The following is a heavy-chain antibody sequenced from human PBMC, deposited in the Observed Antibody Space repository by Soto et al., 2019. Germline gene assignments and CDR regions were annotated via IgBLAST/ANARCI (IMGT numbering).Heavy chain of an antibody. D-gene: IGHD1-26*01. Sequence: ASVKVSCKASRYSFTTYALHWVRQAPGQRLEWMGWINAGNGDTKYSEKFQGRVTITRDTSANTAYMELSSLRAEDTAVYYCGRDPYSGARYYLDLWGQGTQVTVSS. CDR1: RYSFTTYA. V-gene: IGHV1-3*01. J-gene: IGHJ4*02. CDR3: GRDPYSGARYYLDL. CDR2: INAGNGDT.